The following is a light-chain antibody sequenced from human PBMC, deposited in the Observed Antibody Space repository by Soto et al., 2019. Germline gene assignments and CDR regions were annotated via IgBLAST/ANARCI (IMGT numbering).Light chain of an antibody. CDR1: QSVRSSY. CDR2: GAS. Sequence: EIALTQSPGTLSLSPGERATLSCRTSQSVRSSYLAWYQQKPGQAPRLLIYGASSRATGIPDRFSGSGSGTDFTLTISSLEPEDFAVYYCQQFGTSPRYTFGQGTKLEIK. J-gene: IGKJ2*01. CDR3: QQFGTSPRYT. V-gene: IGKV3-20*01.